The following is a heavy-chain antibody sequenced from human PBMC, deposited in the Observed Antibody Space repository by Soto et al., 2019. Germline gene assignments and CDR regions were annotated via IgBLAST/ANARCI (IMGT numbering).Heavy chain of an antibody. Sequence: SVTVSCKASGYTFSSYHISWVRQATGQGLEWMGGIIPIFGTANYAQKFQGRVTITADESTSTAYLELSSLRSEDTAVYYCARATESYSSGWYPPLSVYNWFDPWGQGTLVTVSS. V-gene: IGHV1-69*13. CDR1: GYTFSSYH. CDR3: ARATESYSSGWYPPLSVYNWFDP. J-gene: IGHJ5*02. D-gene: IGHD6-19*01. CDR2: IIPIFGTA.